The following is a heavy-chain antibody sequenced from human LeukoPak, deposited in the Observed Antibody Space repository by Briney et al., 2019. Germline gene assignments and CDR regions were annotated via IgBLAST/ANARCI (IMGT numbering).Heavy chain of an antibody. J-gene: IGHJ6*02. CDR2: IIPIFGTA. CDR1: GGTFSSYA. Sequence: SVKVSCKASGGTFSSYAISWVRQAPGQGLEWMGGIIPIFGTANYAQKFQGRVTITADESTSTAYMELSSLRSEDTAVYYCARGRRQWLAPPKPSYYYYGMDVWGQGTTVTVSS. D-gene: IGHD6-19*01. CDR3: ARGRRQWLAPPKPSYYYYGMDV. V-gene: IGHV1-69*13.